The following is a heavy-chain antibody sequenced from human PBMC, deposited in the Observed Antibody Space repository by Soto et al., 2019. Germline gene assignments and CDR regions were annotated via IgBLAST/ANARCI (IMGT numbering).Heavy chain of an antibody. CDR3: ASSPALEYSSSWYDDAFDI. D-gene: IGHD6-13*01. V-gene: IGHV3-66*01. CDR1: GFTVSSNY. Sequence: GGSLRLSCAASGFTVSSNYMSWVRQAPGKGLEWVSVIYSGGSTYYADSVKGRFTISRDNSKNTLYLQMNSLRAEDTAVYYCASSPALEYSSSWYDDAFDIWGQGAMVTVSS. CDR2: IYSGGST. J-gene: IGHJ3*02.